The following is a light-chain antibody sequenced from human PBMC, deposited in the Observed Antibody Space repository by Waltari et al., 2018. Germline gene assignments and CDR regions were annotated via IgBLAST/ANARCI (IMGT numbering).Light chain of an antibody. Sequence: AICMTQSTSPSPASTGDGVTITCRASQGISSYLAWYQQKPGKAPKLLIYAASTLQSGVPSRFSGSGSGTDFTLTISCLQSEDFATYYCQQYYSYPLTFGGGTKVEIK. J-gene: IGKJ4*01. V-gene: IGKV1-8*01. CDR2: AAS. CDR1: QGISSY. CDR3: QQYYSYPLT.